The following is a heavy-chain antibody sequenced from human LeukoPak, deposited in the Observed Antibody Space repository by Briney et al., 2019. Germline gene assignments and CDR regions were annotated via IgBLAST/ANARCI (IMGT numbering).Heavy chain of an antibody. D-gene: IGHD3-22*01. CDR1: GGSISSSNW. V-gene: IGHV4-4*02. CDR3: ARTTAYYYDSRIFDY. CDR2: IYHSGST. Sequence: PSGTLSLTCAVSGGSISSSNWWSWVRQPPGKGLEWIGEIYHSGSTNYNPSLKSRVTISVDTSKNQFSLKLSSVTAADTAVYYCARTTAYYYDSRIFDYWGQGTLVTVSS. J-gene: IGHJ4*02.